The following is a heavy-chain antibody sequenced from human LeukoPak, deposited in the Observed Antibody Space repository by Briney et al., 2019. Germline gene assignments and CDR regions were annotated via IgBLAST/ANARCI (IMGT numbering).Heavy chain of an antibody. Sequence: ESGPTLVKPTQTPTLTCTFSGFSLSTSGVGVGWIRQPPGKALEWLALIYWDDDKRYSPSLESRLTITKDTSKNQVVLTMTNMDPVDTATYYCARTKATNYYDSSGYRDYWGQGTLVTVSS. CDR2: IYWDDDK. CDR3: ARTKATNYYDSSGYRDY. V-gene: IGHV2-5*02. D-gene: IGHD3-22*01. CDR1: GFSLSTSGVG. J-gene: IGHJ4*02.